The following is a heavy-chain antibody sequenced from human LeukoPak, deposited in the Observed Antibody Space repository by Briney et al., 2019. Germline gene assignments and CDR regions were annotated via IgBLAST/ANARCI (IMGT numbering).Heavy chain of an antibody. V-gene: IGHV1-2*02. CDR3: ARFRTGRAFDI. J-gene: IGHJ3*02. Sequence: ASVKVSCKASGYTFTGYYMHWVRQAPGQGLEWMGWINPNSGGTNYAQKFQGRVTMTRDTSISTAYMELSSLRSEDTAVYYCARFRTGRAFDIWGQGTMVTVSS. CDR1: GYTFTGYY. CDR2: INPNSGGT. D-gene: IGHD3/OR15-3a*01.